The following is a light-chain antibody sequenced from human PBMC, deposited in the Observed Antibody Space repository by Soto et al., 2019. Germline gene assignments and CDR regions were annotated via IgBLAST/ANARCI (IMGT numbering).Light chain of an antibody. CDR1: SSDVGGSNY. CDR2: EVT. J-gene: IGLJ1*01. Sequence: QSALTQPPSASGSPGQSVTISCTGTSSDVGGSNYVSWYQQHPGKAPNLMIYEVTKRPPGVPDRFSGSKSGNTASLTVSGLQAEDEADYYCSSYAGSSSVFGTGTKVTVL. CDR3: SSYAGSSSV. V-gene: IGLV2-8*01.